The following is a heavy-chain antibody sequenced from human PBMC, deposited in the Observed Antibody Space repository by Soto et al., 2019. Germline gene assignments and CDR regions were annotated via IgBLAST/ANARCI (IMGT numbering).Heavy chain of an antibody. CDR2: IYGVDSDT. Sequence: GESLNISCSVSGYIFANYWIGWVRQIPGKGLEWMGIIYGVDSDTKYSPSFQGQVTISADKSIFTAYLQWRSLKASDTAMYYCASLARLGPQTAFDYWGQGALVTVSS. V-gene: IGHV5-51*01. J-gene: IGHJ4*02. CDR1: GYIFANYW. D-gene: IGHD1-26*01. CDR3: ASLARLGPQTAFDY.